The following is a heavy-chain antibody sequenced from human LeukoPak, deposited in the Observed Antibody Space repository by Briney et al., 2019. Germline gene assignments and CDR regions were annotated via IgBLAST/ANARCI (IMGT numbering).Heavy chain of an antibody. D-gene: IGHD3-10*01. CDR2: FNGSDATT. CDR1: GFTFTSYA. V-gene: IGHV3-23*01. CDR3: AKDDRSHLFGSGSYYY. Sequence: SGGSLRLPCAASGFTFTSYAMSWVRKAPGKGLEWVPSFNGSDATTYYADSVKGRFNISRYNYKNTLYLQMKSLRVEDTAAYYCAKDDRSHLFGSGSYYYWGQGTLVTVSS. J-gene: IGHJ4*02.